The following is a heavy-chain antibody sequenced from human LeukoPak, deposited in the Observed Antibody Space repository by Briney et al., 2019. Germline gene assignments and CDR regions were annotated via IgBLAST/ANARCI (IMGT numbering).Heavy chain of an antibody. V-gene: IGHV4-31*03. J-gene: IGHJ6*02. CDR1: GGSISSGGYY. CDR2: IYYSGST. Sequence: PSETLSLTCTVSGGSISSGGYYWSWIRQHPGKGLEWIGYIYYSGSTYYNPSLKSRVTISVDTSKNQFSLKLSSVTAADTAVHYCARGQISSGYYLGYYGMDVWGQGTTVTVSS. D-gene: IGHD3-22*01. CDR3: ARGQISSGYYLGYYGMDV.